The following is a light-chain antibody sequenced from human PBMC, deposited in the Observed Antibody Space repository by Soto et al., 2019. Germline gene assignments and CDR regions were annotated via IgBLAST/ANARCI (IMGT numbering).Light chain of an antibody. Sequence: QPVLTQSPSASASLGASVKLTCTLSSGHSSYAIAWHQQQPEKGPRYLMKLDSDGSHTKGDAIPDRFSGSSSGAERYLTISSRQSEYEADYYCQTWGTGIHVVFGGGTKVTVL. CDR1: SGHSSYA. CDR2: LDSDGSH. V-gene: IGLV4-69*01. J-gene: IGLJ2*01. CDR3: QTWGTGIHVV.